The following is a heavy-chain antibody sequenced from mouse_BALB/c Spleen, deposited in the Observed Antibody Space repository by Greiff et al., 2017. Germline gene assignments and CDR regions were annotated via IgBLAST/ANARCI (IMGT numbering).Heavy chain of an antibody. V-gene: IGHV3-2*02. Sequence: EVQLVESGPGLVKPSQSLSLTCTVTGYSITSDYAWNWIRQFPGNKLEWMGYISYSGSTSYKPSVKSRISITRDTSKNQFFLQLNSVTTEDTATYYCAREGTYYYAMDYWGQGTSVTVSS. CDR3: AREGTYYYAMDY. J-gene: IGHJ4*01. CDR1: GYSITSDYA. D-gene: IGHD3-3*01. CDR2: ISYSGST.